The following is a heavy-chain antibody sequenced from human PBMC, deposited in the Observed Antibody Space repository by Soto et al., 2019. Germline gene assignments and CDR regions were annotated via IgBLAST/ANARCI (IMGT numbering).Heavy chain of an antibody. J-gene: IGHJ6*03. V-gene: IGHV1-69*02. CDR2: IIPILGIA. Sequence: QVQLVQSGAEVKKPGSSVKVSCKASGGTFSSYTISWVRQAPGQGLEWMGRIIPILGIANYAQKFQGRVTITADKSTSTAYMELSSLRYEDTAVYYCARAPTTTDYYYMDVWGKGTTVTVSS. CDR1: GGTFSSYT. CDR3: ARAPTTTDYYYMDV. D-gene: IGHD5-12*01.